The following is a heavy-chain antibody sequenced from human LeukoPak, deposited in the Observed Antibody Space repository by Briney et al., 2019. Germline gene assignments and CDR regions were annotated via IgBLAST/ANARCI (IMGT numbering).Heavy chain of an antibody. CDR2: INPNSGGT. CDR1: GYTFTGYY. J-gene: IGHJ4*02. D-gene: IGHD3-9*01. V-gene: IGHV1-2*02. Sequence: ASVKVSCKASGYTFTGYYMHWVRQAPGQGLEWMGWINPNSGGTNYAQKFQGRVTMTRDTSISTAYMELSRLRSDDTAVYYCARDSILRYFDWYSTLFDYWGQGTLVTVSS. CDR3: ARDSILRYFDWYSTLFDY.